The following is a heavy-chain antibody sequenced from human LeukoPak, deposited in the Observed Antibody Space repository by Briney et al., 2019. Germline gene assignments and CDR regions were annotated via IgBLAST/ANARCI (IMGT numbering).Heavy chain of an antibody. CDR1: GGSISSSSYY. J-gene: IGHJ4*02. D-gene: IGHD4-17*01. Sequence: SETLSLTCTVSGGSISSSSYYWGWIRQPPGKGLEWIGSIYYSGSTNYNPSLKSRVTISVDTSKNQFSLKLSSVTAADTAVYYCARGSRSRPMTTVTAPTRYWGQGTLVTVSS. CDR3: ARGSRSRPMTTVTAPTRY. CDR2: IYYSGST. V-gene: IGHV4-39*07.